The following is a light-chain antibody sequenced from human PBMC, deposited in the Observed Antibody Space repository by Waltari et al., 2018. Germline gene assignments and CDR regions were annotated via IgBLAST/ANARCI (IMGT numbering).Light chain of an antibody. Sequence: DVQMTQSPSSLSPSVSDRVTITCRASQSSSDYFNWHQQKPGKAPKPLIYAAATLQSGVPSRFSGSGSGTDFALTISSLQPEDFATYNCQPSYSFGQGTRLEIK. J-gene: IGKJ5*01. CDR1: QSSSDY. V-gene: IGKV1-39*01. CDR2: AAA. CDR3: QPSYS.